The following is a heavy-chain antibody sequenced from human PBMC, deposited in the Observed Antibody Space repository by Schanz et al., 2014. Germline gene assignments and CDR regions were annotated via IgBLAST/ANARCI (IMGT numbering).Heavy chain of an antibody. CDR1: GFTFSTYG. CDR3: ARGPIPIQGVPMDF. Sequence: QVQLVESGGGVVQPGGSLRLSCAASGFTFSTYGMHWVRQAPGKGLEWVAFIQSDGSNKYYVDSVKDRFTISRDNFKNTLYLQMNSLRPEDTAVYYCARGPIPIQGVPMDFWGQGTLVTVSS. V-gene: IGHV3-30*02. J-gene: IGHJ4*02. CDR2: IQSDGSNK. D-gene: IGHD3-10*01.